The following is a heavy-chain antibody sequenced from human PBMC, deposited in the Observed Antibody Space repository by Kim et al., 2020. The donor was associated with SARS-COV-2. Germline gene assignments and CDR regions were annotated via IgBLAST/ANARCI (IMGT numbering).Heavy chain of an antibody. CDR3: ARLVSDYDYVWGSYRYLN. CDR1: GGSISSSNW. J-gene: IGHJ4*02. D-gene: IGHD3-16*02. V-gene: IGHV4-4*02. CDR2: IYHSGST. Sequence: SETLSLTCAVSGGSISSSNWWSWVRQPPGKGLEWIGEIYHSGSTNYNPSLKSRVTISVDKSKNQFSLKLSSVTAADTAVYYCARLVSDYDYVWGSYRYLNWGQGTLVTVSS.